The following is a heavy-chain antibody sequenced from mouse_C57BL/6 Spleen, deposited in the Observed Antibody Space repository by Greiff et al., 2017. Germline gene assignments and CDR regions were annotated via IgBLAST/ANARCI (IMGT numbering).Heavy chain of an antibody. CDR1: GYTFTSYW. CDR2: IDPSDSET. V-gene: IGHV1-52*01. CDR3: SSYYYGSSSHYYAMYY. D-gene: IGHD1-1*01. Sequence: QVQLQQPGAELVRPGSSVKLSCKASGYTFTSYWMHWVKQRPIQGLEWIGNIDPSDSETHYNQKFKDKATLTVDKSSSTAYMQLSSLTSEDSAVYYCSSYYYGSSSHYYAMYYWGQGTSVTVSS. J-gene: IGHJ4*01.